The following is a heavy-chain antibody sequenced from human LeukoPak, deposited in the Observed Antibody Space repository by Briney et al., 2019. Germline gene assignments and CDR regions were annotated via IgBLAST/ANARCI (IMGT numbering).Heavy chain of an antibody. CDR2: IRYDESDK. V-gene: IGHV3-30*02. D-gene: IGHD3-10*01. J-gene: IGHJ4*02. CDR1: GFTFSRYG. Sequence: GGSLRLSCAASGFTFSRYGMHWVRQAPGKGLEWVAFIRYDESDKKYKDSVKGRFTVSKDNSKNTVSLKMNSLRFEDTAVYYCATYFYASGNYYNYIYYWGQGALVTVSS. CDR3: ATYFYASGNYYNYIYY.